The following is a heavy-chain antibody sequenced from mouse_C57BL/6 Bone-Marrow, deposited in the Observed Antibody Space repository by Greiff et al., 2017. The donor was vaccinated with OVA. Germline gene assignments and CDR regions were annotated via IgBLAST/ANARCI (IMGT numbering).Heavy chain of an antibody. CDR1: GYAFSSSW. CDR2: IYPGDGDT. D-gene: IGHD1-1*01. J-gene: IGHJ2*01. Sequence: QVQLKQSGPELVKPGASVKISCKASGYAFSSSWMNWVKQRPGKGLEWIGRIYPGDGDTNYNGKFKGKATLTADKSSSTAYMQLSSLTSEDSAVYFCAPLLRYYFDYWGQGTTLTVSS. CDR3: APLLRYYFDY. V-gene: IGHV1-82*01.